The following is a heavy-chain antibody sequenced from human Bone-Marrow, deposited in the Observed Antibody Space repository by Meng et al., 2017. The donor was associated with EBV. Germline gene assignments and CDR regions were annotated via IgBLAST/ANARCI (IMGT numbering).Heavy chain of an antibody. D-gene: IGHD3-10*01. V-gene: IGHV1-69*01. CDR3: ARGGTYYYGSGSYREYFQH. Sequence: KPGYSVKVLCKALRGTFSSYACSWVRQAPGQGLEWMGGIIPIFGTANYAQKFQGRVTITADESTSTAYMELSSLRSEDTAVYYCARGGTYYYGSGSYREYFQHWGQGTLVTVSS. J-gene: IGHJ1*01. CDR1: RGTFSSYA. CDR2: IIPIFGTA.